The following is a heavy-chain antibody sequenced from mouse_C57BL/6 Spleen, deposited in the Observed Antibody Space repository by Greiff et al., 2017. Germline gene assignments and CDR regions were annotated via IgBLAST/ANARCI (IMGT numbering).Heavy chain of an antibody. CDR1: GFSFTSYG. CDR2: IWGAGST. V-gene: IGHV2-3*01. Sequence: VMLVESGPGLVEPSQSLSITCTVSGFSFTSYGVGWVRQPPGKGLEWLGVIWGAGSTNYHSALLSRLSISKDNFKSQVFLTLNSLQTDDTATYYCAKGGYDYDGKWGQGTLVTVSA. D-gene: IGHD2-4*01. J-gene: IGHJ3*01. CDR3: AKGGYDYDGK.